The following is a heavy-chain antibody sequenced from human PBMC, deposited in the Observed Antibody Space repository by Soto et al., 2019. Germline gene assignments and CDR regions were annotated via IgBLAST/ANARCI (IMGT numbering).Heavy chain of an antibody. Sequence: GGSLRLSCAASGFTFSSYGMHWVRQAPGKGLEWVAVIWYDGSNKYYADSVNGRFIISRDNSKNTLYLQMNSLRAEDTAVYYCARGTVHFDYWGQGTLVTVSS. D-gene: IGHD4-17*01. CDR1: GFTFSSYG. J-gene: IGHJ4*02. CDR3: ARGTVHFDY. CDR2: IWYDGSNK. V-gene: IGHV3-33*01.